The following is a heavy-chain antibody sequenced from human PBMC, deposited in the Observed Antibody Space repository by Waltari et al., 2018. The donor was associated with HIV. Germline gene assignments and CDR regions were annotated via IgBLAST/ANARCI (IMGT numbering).Heavy chain of an antibody. J-gene: IGHJ2*01. Sequence: QVQLQQWGAGLLKPSETLSLTCGVYGGTFTNYYWSWIRQPPGKGPEWIGEINHSGSTKYNPSLKSRVTITIDTSKNQFSLNLTSVTAADTAVYSCARGRGAGYCSNGVCSGYFDLWGRGTLVTVSS. CDR1: GGTFTNYY. CDR2: INHSGST. V-gene: IGHV4-34*01. D-gene: IGHD2-8*01. CDR3: ARGRGAGYCSNGVCSGYFDL.